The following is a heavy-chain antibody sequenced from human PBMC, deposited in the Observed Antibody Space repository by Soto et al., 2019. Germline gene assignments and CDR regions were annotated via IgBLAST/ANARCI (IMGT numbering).Heavy chain of an antibody. CDR2: IYHSGST. J-gene: IGHJ4*02. V-gene: IGHV4-30-2*01. CDR1: GGSISSGGYS. CDR3: ARVSRSARKWFGGPDY. D-gene: IGHD3-10*01. Sequence: QLQLQESGSGLVKPSQTLSLTCAVSGGSISSGGYSWSWIRQPPGKGLEWIGYIYHSGSTYYNPSLKSRVTISVDRSKNQFSLKLSSVTAADTAVYYCARVSRSARKWFGGPDYWGQGTLVTVSS.